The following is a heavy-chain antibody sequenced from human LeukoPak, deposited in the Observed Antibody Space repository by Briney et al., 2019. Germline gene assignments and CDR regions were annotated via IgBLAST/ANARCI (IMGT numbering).Heavy chain of an antibody. CDR2: ISDSGST. CDR3: ARGYDSSAYYPFNY. J-gene: IGHJ4*02. V-gene: IGHV4-59*11. CDR1: GGSLSTHH. D-gene: IGHD3-22*01. Sequence: SETLSLSCVVSGGSLSTHHWSWIRQSPGRGLEWIGYISDSGSTNYNPSLKSRVTISVDTSKNQFSLMLSSVTAADTAVYYCARGYDSSAYYPFNYWGQGTLVTVSS.